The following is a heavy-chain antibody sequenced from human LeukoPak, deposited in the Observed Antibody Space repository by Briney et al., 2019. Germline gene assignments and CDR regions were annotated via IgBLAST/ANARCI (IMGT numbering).Heavy chain of an antibody. J-gene: IGHJ4*02. CDR2: ISGSGGST. D-gene: IGHD3-10*01. V-gene: IGHV3-23*01. Sequence: GGSLRLSCAASGLTFSSYAMSWVPQAPGKALEGVSAISGSGGSTYYADSVKARFTISRDNSTNTLYLQMNSLRAEDTAVYYCAKGVRARYYGSGRSYYFDYWGQGTLVTVSS. CDR1: GLTFSSYA. CDR3: AKGVRARYYGSGRSYYFDY.